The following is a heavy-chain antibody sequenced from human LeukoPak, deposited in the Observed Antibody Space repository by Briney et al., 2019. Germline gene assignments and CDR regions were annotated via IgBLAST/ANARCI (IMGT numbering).Heavy chain of an antibody. J-gene: IGHJ4*02. CDR3: ARGPPPHCSGGSCYSWGFVGY. CDR2: MNPKSGNT. Sequence: ASVEVSCKASGYTFTGYDINWVRQATGQGLEWMGWMNPKSGNTGYAQKFQGRVTMTRNTSISTAYMELSSLRSEDTAVYYCARGPPPHCSGGSCYSWGFVGYWGQGTQVAVSS. CDR1: GYTFTGYD. D-gene: IGHD2-15*01. V-gene: IGHV1-8*01.